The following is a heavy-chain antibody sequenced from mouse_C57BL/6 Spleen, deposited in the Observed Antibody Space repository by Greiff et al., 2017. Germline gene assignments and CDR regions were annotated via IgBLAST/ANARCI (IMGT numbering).Heavy chain of an antibody. CDR2: ISYDGSN. J-gene: IGHJ2*01. D-gene: IGHD4-1*01. V-gene: IGHV3-6*01. CDR1: GYSITSGYY. Sequence: ESGPGLVKPSQSLSLTCSVTGYSITSGYYWNWIRQFPGNKLEWMGYISYDGSNNYNPSLKNRISITRDTSKNQFFLKLNSVTTEDTATYYCACWDYFDYWGQGTTLTVSS. CDR3: ACWDYFDY.